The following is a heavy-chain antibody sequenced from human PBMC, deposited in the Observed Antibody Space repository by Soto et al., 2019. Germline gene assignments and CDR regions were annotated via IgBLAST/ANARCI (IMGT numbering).Heavy chain of an antibody. Sequence: PSDTLSLTCTVSGGSISSGGYYWSWIRQHPGKGLEWIGYIYYSGSTYYNPSLKSRVTISVDTSKNQFSLKLSSVTAADTAVYYCARDTSGGSRSNWFDPWGQGTLVTVSS. D-gene: IGHD2-15*01. CDR1: GGSISSGGYY. J-gene: IGHJ5*02. CDR3: ARDTSGGSRSNWFDP. V-gene: IGHV4-31*03. CDR2: IYYSGST.